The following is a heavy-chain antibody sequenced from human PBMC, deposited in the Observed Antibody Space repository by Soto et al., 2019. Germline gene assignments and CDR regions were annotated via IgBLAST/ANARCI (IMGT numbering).Heavy chain of an antibody. CDR3: ARVDVVLVPAAINWFDP. J-gene: IGHJ5*02. CDR1: GGSISSGGYY. D-gene: IGHD2-2*01. CDR2: IYYSGST. Sequence: SETLSLTCTVSGGSISSGGYYWSWIRQHPGKGLEWIGYIYYSGSTYYNPSLKSRVTISVDTSKNQFSLKLSSVTAADTAVYYCARVDVVLVPAAINWFDPWGQGTLVTVSS. V-gene: IGHV4-31*03.